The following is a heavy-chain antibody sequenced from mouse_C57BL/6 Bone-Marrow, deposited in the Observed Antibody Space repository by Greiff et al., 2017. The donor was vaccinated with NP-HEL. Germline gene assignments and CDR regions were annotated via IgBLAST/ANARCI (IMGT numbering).Heavy chain of an antibody. D-gene: IGHD1-1*01. CDR1: GYAFSSYW. Sequence: QVQLQQSGAELVKPGASVKISCKASGYAFSSYWMNWVKQRPGKGLEWIGQIYPGDGDTNYNGKFKGKATLTADKSSSTAYMQLSSLTSEDSAVYFGARPYYCSSPDDAMDYWGQGTSVTVSS. V-gene: IGHV1-80*01. CDR2: IYPGDGDT. J-gene: IGHJ4*01. CDR3: ARPYYCSSPDDAMDY.